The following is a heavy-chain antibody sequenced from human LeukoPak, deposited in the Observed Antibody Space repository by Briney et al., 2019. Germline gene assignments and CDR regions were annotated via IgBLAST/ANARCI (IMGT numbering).Heavy chain of an antibody. CDR2: IYYSGST. Sequence: KPSDTLSLTHTVSGGPISSYYWRWIRQPPGKGLEWIGYIYYSGSTNYNPSLKSRVTISVGTSKSQYSLKLCSVTAADTAVYYCAGESIVATLWGQGTLVTVSS. D-gene: IGHD5-12*01. V-gene: IGHV4-59*01. J-gene: IGHJ4*02. CDR3: AGESIVATL. CDR1: GGPISSYY.